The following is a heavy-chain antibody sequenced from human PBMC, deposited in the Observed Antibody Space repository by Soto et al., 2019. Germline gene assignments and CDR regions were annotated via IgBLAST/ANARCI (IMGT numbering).Heavy chain of an antibody. J-gene: IGHJ6*03. CDR1: GGSFSGYY. Sequence: QVQLQQWGAGLLKPSETLSLTCAVYGGSFSGYYWSWIRQPPGKGLEWIGEINHSGSTNYNPSLKSRVTISVDTYNNQFSLKLSSVTAAATAVYYCARGRTIFGVVFMDVWGKGTTVTVSS. CDR2: INHSGST. D-gene: IGHD3-3*01. V-gene: IGHV4-34*01. CDR3: ARGRTIFGVVFMDV.